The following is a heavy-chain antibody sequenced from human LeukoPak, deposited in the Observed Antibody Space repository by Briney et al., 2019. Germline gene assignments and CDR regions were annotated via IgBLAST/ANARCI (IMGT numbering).Heavy chain of an antibody. Sequence: GGSLRLSCAASGFTFRSYAMHWVRQAPGKGLEWVAVILYDGRTTNYAESVRGRFTISRDTSENTPYLQMNNLRPEDTAIYYSAREILGSAFSFDYWGQGTLVTVSS. V-gene: IGHV3-30*04. CDR1: GFTFRSYA. J-gene: IGHJ4*02. CDR3: AREILGSAFSFDY. CDR2: ILYDGRTT. D-gene: IGHD1-26*01.